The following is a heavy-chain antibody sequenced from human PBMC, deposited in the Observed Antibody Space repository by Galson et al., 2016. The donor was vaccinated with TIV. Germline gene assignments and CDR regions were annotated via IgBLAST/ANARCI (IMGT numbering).Heavy chain of an antibody. CDR3: AKVRLLDGDYRDY. D-gene: IGHD4-17*01. CDR2: ISASGDDT. J-gene: IGHJ4*02. V-gene: IGHV3-23*01. CDR1: GFTFGAYS. Sequence: SLRLSCATSGFTFGAYSLSWFRQAPGKGLEWVSGISASGDDTYYADSVRGRFTVSRDNSENTLYLQMDSLRAEDTAVYYCAKVRLLDGDYRDYWGQGTLVIVSS.